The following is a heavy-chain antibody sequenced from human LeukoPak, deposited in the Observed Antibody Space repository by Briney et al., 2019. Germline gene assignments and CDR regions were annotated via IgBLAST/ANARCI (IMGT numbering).Heavy chain of an antibody. Sequence: GGTLRLSCAASGFTFSSYAMSWVRQAPGKGLEWVSAISGSGGSTYCADSVKGRFTISRDNSKNTLYLQMNSLRAEDTAVYYCAKDMDGWSYFDYWGQGTLVTVSS. CDR1: GFTFSSYA. J-gene: IGHJ4*02. CDR2: ISGSGGST. D-gene: IGHD2-8*01. CDR3: AKDMDGWSYFDY. V-gene: IGHV3-23*01.